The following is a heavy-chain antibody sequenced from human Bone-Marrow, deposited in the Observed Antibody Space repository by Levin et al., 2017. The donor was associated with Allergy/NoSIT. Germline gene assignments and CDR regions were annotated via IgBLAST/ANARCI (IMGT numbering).Heavy chain of an antibody. Sequence: QTGGSLRLSCAASGFSFSDYNMNWVRQAPGRGPEWLSYISSGSDTIYYADSVKGRFTISRDNAKNSLYLQMNSLRAEDTAVYYCSFHAGNTDFVFDYWGQGALLTVSS. CDR3: SFHAGNTDFVFDY. CDR1: GFSFSDYN. V-gene: IGHV3-48*01. J-gene: IGHJ4*02. D-gene: IGHD4-23*01. CDR2: ISSGSDTI.